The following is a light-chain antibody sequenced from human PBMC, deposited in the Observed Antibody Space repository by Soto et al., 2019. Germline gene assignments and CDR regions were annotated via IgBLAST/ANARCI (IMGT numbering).Light chain of an antibody. V-gene: IGLV1-40*01. CDR2: GNS. CDR3: AAWGDSLSGPV. CDR1: SSNIGAGYD. Sequence: HSVLTQPPSVSGAPGQRVTISCTGSSSNIGAGYDVHWYQQLPGTAPKLLIYGNSNRPSGVPDRFSGSKSGTSASLAITGLQSEDEADYYCAAWGDSLSGPVFGGGTKLTVL. J-gene: IGLJ3*02.